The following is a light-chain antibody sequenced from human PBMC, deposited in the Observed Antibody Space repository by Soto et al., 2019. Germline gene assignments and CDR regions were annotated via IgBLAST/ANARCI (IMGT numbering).Light chain of an antibody. V-gene: IGKV3-20*01. J-gene: IGKJ4*01. Sequence: EIVLTQSPGTLSLSPGERATLSCRASQSVTSSYLAWYQQKPGQAPRLLTYGASSRATGIPDRFSGRGSGTDFSLTISSIEPEDFAVHYCPQYGSSPAFGGGTKVEIK. CDR1: QSVTSSY. CDR3: PQYGSSPA. CDR2: GAS.